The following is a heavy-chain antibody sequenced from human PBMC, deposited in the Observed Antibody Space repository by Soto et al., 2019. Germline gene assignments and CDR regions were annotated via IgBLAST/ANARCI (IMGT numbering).Heavy chain of an antibody. CDR1: GGSISSGGYY. CDR2: IYYTGST. CDR3: ASSPVTGIYYAMDV. J-gene: IGHJ6*02. D-gene: IGHD6-19*01. Sequence: SETLSLTCTVSGGSISSGGYYWSWIRQHPGKGLEWIGNIYYTGSTHYDPSLKSRITISLDTSKNQISLKLSSVTAADTAVYYCASSPVTGIYYAMDVWGQGTTVTV. V-gene: IGHV4-31*03.